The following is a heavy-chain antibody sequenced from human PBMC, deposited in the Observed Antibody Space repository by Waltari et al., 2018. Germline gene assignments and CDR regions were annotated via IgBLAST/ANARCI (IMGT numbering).Heavy chain of an antibody. CDR2: RKSDGGST. Sequence: QAPGKGLGWGSRRKSDGGSTSYADSVKGRFTISKVNAKNTVYLQMNSLRAEDTAIYYCARGARRTTVTTGWWYFDLWGRGTLVTVSS. V-gene: IGHV3-74*01. D-gene: IGHD4-17*01. CDR3: ARGARRTTVTTGWWYFDL. J-gene: IGHJ2*01.